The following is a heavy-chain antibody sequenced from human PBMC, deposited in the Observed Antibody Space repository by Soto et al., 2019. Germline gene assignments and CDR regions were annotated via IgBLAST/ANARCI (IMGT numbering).Heavy chain of an antibody. CDR2: IRSKAESYTT. CDR1: GFTFSAYY. D-gene: IGHD2-21*01. CDR3: CDCGHTNLDC. V-gene: IGHV3-72*01. Sequence: EVQLVESGGDLVQPGGSLRLSCAASGFTFSAYYMDWVRQAPGKGLEWVGLIRSKAESYTTEYAASVRGRFTISRDDSKNLLFLQMNSLITEDTAVYYCCDCGHTNLDCRGRGTLVTVSS. J-gene: IGHJ4*02.